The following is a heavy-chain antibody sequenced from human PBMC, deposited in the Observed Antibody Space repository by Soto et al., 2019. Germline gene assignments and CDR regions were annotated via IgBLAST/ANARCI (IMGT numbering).Heavy chain of an antibody. D-gene: IGHD3-16*01. CDR3: VGSGHTFGGVI. CDR2: MHSSGNA. CDR1: GASMSDYY. V-gene: IGHV4-59*01. J-gene: IGHJ4*02. Sequence: SETLSLTCTVSGASMSDYYGTWIRQPPGRGLEWIGFMHSSGNANYSSSLKGRATISVDTYNNQFSLILTSVTAADTAVYYCVGSGHTFGGVIWGQGTLVTVSS.